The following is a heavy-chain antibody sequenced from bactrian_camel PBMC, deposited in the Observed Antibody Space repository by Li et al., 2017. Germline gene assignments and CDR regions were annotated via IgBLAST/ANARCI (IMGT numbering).Heavy chain of an antibody. J-gene: IGHJ4*01. CDR1: GFTFSTYY. D-gene: IGHD1*01. V-gene: IGHV3S40*01. CDR3: KTTGVRFPCTQY. Sequence: VQLVESGGGLVQPGGSLRLSCAASGFTFSTYYASWVRRAPGKGLEWVSGINTGGGSAYYSDSVKGRFTVSHGKNTVYLQMNSLKPEDTGMYLCKTTGVRFPCTQYWAQGTQVTVS. CDR2: INTGGGSA.